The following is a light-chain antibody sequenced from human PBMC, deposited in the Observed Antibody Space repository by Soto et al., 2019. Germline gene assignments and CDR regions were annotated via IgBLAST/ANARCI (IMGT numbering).Light chain of an antibody. CDR2: EVT. Sequence: QSALTQPASVSGSPGQSITISCTGTSSDVGGSNLVSWYQQHPGKAPKFMIYEVTKRPSGVSNRFSGSKSGNTASLTISGLQAEDEADYFCCSYAGSDNVVFGGGTQLTVL. CDR1: SSDVGGSNL. J-gene: IGLJ2*01. V-gene: IGLV2-23*02. CDR3: CSYAGSDNVV.